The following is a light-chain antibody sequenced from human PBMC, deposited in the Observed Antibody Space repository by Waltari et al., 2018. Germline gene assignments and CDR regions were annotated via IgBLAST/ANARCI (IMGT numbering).Light chain of an antibody. CDR1: QSVLYSSNNKDY. V-gene: IGKV4-1*01. J-gene: IGKJ1*01. CDR2: WAS. CDR3: QQYYSTPWT. Sequence: DIVMTQSPDSLAVSLGERATINCESSQSVLYSSNNKDYLGWYPQKPGQPPKLLIYWASTRGSGVPDRFSGSGSGTDFTLTISSLQAEDVAVYYCQQYYSTPWTFGLGTKVEIK.